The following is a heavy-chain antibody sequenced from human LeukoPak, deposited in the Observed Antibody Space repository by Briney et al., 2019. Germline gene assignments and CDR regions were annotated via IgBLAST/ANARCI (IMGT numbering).Heavy chain of an antibody. D-gene: IGHD3-22*01. J-gene: IGHJ1*01. CDR2: INPNSGDT. CDR3: ARGYYDSSDFEYFQH. Sequence: GASVKVSCKASGYTFTSNDITWVRQAPGQGLEWMGWINPNSGDTNFAQNFQGRVTMTRDTSISTVYMELSRLRSDDTAVFYCARGYYDSSDFEYFQHWGQGTLVTVSS. V-gene: IGHV1-2*02. CDR1: GYTFTSND.